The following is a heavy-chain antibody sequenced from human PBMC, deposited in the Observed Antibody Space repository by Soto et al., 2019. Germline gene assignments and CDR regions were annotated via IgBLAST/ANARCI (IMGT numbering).Heavy chain of an antibody. D-gene: IGHD3-22*01. V-gene: IGHV1-18*01. CDR1: GYTFTSYG. J-gene: IGHJ4*02. Sequence: GASVKVSCKASGYTFTSYGISWVRQAPGQGLEWMGWISAYNGNTNYAQKLQGRVTMTTDTSTSTAYMELRSLRSDDTAVYYCARLNYYDSSGYCTDWGQGTLVTVSS. CDR3: ARLNYYDSSGYCTD. CDR2: ISAYNGNT.